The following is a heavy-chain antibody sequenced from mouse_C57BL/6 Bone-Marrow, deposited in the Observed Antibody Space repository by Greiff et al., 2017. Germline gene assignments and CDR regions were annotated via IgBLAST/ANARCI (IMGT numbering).Heavy chain of an antibody. D-gene: IGHD1-1*01. CDR2: INPSNGGT. V-gene: IGHV1-53*01. CDR3: ARLILRKAMDY. Sequence: QVQLKQSGTELVKPGASVKLSCKASGYTFTSYWMHWVKQRPGQGLEWIGTINPSNGGTNYNEKFKSKATLTVDKSSSTAYMQLSSLTSEDSAVYDCARLILRKAMDYWGQGTSVTVSS. J-gene: IGHJ4*01. CDR1: GYTFTSYW.